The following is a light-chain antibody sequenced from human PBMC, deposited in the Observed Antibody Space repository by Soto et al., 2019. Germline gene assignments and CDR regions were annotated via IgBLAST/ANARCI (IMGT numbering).Light chain of an antibody. CDR2: EVS. V-gene: IGLV2-8*01. J-gene: IGLJ1*01. CDR1: SSEVGGYNY. CDR3: SSYSGTNYHYV. Sequence: QSVLTQPPSASGSFGQSVTISCTGTSSEVGGYNYVSWYQQHPGKAPKLMIYEVSERPSGVPDRFSGSKSGNTASLIVSGLQADDEADYYCSSYSGTNYHYVVGTGTKVTVL.